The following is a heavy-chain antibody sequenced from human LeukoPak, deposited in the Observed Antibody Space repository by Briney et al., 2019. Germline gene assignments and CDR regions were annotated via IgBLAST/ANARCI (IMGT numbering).Heavy chain of an antibody. Sequence: ASVKVSCKASGYTFTSYGISWVRQAPGQGLEWMGWISAYNGNTNYAQKLRGRVTMTTDTSTSTAYMELRSMRSDDTAVYYCARDFLPLSGSNHGYDPWGQGTLVTVSS. J-gene: IGHJ5*02. D-gene: IGHD1-26*01. CDR3: ARDFLPLSGSNHGYDP. CDR2: ISAYNGNT. V-gene: IGHV1-18*01. CDR1: GYTFTSYG.